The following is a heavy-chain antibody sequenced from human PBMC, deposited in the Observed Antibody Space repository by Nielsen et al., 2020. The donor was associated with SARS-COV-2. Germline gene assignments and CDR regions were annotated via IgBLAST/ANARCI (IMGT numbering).Heavy chain of an antibody. V-gene: IGHV1-18*01. J-gene: IGHJ6*02. CDR1: GYTFTTYG. Sequence: ASEKVSCKASGYTFTTYGVSWVRQAPGQGLQWMGWISAKSGDTNYAQKFQGRVTMTTDTSTTTVYMELRSLRFDDTAVYYCARARATIFGLVMSYGMDVWGQGTTVAVSS. D-gene: IGHD3/OR15-3a*01. CDR3: ARARATIFGLVMSYGMDV. CDR2: ISAKSGDT.